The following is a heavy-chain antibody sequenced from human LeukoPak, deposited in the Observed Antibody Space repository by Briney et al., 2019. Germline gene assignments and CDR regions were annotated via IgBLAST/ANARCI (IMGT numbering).Heavy chain of an antibody. CDR1: GFTFSNFG. CDR3: EKSNGHPYYYGMDV. V-gene: IGHV3-30*18. CDR2: ISYDGSNK. J-gene: IGHJ6*02. D-gene: IGHD4-11*01. Sequence: GGSLRLSCAASGFTFSNFGMNWVRQAPGKGLEWVALISYDGSNKFYADSVKGRFTISRDNSKSTLYLQMNSLRAEDTAVYYCEKSNGHPYYYGMDVWGQGATVTVSS.